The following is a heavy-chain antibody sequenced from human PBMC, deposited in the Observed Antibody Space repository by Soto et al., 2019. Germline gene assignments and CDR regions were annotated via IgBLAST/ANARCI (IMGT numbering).Heavy chain of an antibody. CDR1: GYTFTSYD. CDR3: ARSLRRLRSHWDAFYYYYYMDV. V-gene: IGHV1-8*01. J-gene: IGHJ6*03. Sequence: GASVKVSCKASGYTFTSYDINWVRQATGQGLEWMGWMNPNSGNTGYAQKFQGRVTMTRNTSISTAYMELSSLRSEDTAVYYCARSLRRLRSHWDAFYYYYYMDVWGKGTTVTVSS. CDR2: MNPNSGNT. D-gene: IGHD4-17*01.